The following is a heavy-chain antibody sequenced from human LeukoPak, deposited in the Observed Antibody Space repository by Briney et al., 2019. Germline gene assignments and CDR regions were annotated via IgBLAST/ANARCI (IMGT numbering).Heavy chain of an antibody. V-gene: IGHV3-74*01. Sequence: GGSLRLSCAASGFTFNTYAMNWVRQAPGKGLEWVSSINADGTSTYYADSVKGRFTISRDNAKNTLYLQMKSLRAEDTAVYSYARVMPGRQNYFDYSGQGTLVTVSS. CDR1: GFTFNTYA. CDR2: INADGTST. CDR3: ARVMPGRQNYFDY. J-gene: IGHJ4*02. D-gene: IGHD2-2*01.